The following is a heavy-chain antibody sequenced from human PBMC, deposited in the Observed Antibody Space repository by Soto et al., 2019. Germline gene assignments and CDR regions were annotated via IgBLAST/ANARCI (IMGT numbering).Heavy chain of an antibody. CDR1: GDTFTDYY. D-gene: IGHD2-21*02. Sequence: QVQLMQSGAEVKKPGASVKVSCKASGDTFTDYYIHWVRQAPGQGLEWMGTVNPSGGHTTYAQHFLCRVTMTRDTSTSSLYMELTSMTSADTAIYYWARGGHVVVVTAALDYWGQGTLVTVSS. CDR2: VNPSGGHT. CDR3: ARGGHVVVVTAALDY. J-gene: IGHJ4*02. V-gene: IGHV1-46*01.